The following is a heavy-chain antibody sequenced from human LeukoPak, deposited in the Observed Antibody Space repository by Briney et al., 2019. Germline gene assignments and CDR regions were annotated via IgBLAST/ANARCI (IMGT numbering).Heavy chain of an antibody. CDR3: AREGGDSSGYLY. Sequence: SVKVSCKASGGTFSSYAISWVRQAPGQGLEWMGGIIPIFGTANYAQKFQGRVTITADESTSTAYMEPSSLRSEDTAVYYCAREGGDSSGYLYWGQGTLVTVSS. D-gene: IGHD3-22*01. CDR2: IIPIFGTA. CDR1: GGTFSSYA. V-gene: IGHV1-69*01. J-gene: IGHJ4*02.